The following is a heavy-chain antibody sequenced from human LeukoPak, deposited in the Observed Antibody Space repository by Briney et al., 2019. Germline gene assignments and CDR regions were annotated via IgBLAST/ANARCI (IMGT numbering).Heavy chain of an antibody. Sequence: GASVKVSCKASGGTFSSYAISWVRQAPGQGLEWMGGIIPIFGTANYAQKFQGRVTITADESTSTAYMELSSLRSEDTAVYYCARDGEYYDSSGSYFDYRGQGTLVTVSS. CDR2: IIPIFGTA. D-gene: IGHD3-22*01. J-gene: IGHJ4*02. V-gene: IGHV1-69*01. CDR3: ARDGEYYDSSGSYFDY. CDR1: GGTFSSYA.